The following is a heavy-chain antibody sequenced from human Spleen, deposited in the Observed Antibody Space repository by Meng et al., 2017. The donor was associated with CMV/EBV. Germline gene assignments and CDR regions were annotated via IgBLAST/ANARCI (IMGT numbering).Heavy chain of an antibody. CDR2: IHYSGTT. D-gene: IGHD5-12*01. J-gene: IGHJ4*02. CDR3: ARDSPGGYGYFDS. Sequence: QGPRQESGPGLVKPSQTLSLTCTVSDGFTTSDDYYWSWIRHPPGKGLEWIGYIHYSGTTYYNPSLKSRIAISLDTSKNQFSLNLNSVTAADAAVYYCARDSPGGYGYFDSWGQGTLVTVSS. CDR1: DGFTTSDDYY. V-gene: IGHV4-30-4*01.